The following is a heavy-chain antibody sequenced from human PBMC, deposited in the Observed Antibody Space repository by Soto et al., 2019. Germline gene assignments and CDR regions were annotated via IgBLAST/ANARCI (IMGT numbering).Heavy chain of an antibody. CDR1: GGSISSSNW. D-gene: IGHD5-18*01. V-gene: IGHV4-4*02. J-gene: IGHJ6*02. Sequence: QVQLQESGPGLVKPSGTLSLTCAVSGGSISSSNWWSWVRQPPGKGLEWIGEIYHSGSTNYNPSLKNRVTIAVDKSKNQFSLKLSSLTAADTAVYYCARGGVDTAMEDYYYGMDVCGQGTTVTFSS. CDR2: IYHSGST. CDR3: ARGGVDTAMEDYYYGMDV.